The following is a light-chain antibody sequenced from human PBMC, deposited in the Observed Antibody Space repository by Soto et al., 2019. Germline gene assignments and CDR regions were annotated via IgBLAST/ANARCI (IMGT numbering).Light chain of an antibody. Sequence: EIVLTQYPATMSFSPGDTATLSCRASQNVGSYLAWYQQKPGQAPRLLIYEIFKRATGIPARFSGSGSGTDFTLTISSLEPEDFAVYYCQHRDRWPPIITFGPGTTVDIK. CDR3: QHRDRWPPIIT. V-gene: IGKV3-11*01. CDR1: QNVGSY. CDR2: EIF. J-gene: IGKJ3*01.